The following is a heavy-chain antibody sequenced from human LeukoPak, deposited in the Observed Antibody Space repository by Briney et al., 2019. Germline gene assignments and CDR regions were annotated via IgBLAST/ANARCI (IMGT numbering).Heavy chain of an antibody. CDR1: GYSISSGYY. CDR2: IYHSGST. V-gene: IGHV4-38-2*01. CDR3: ARQPWYNWNSVPYYYYYMDV. Sequence: SETLSLTCAVSGYSISSGYYWGWIRQPPGKGLEWIGCIYHSGSTYYNPSLNSRVTISVDTSKQQFSLQLSSLTPADTFVYYCARQPWYNWNSVPYYYYYMDVWGKGTTVTVSS. D-gene: IGHD1-1*01. J-gene: IGHJ6*03.